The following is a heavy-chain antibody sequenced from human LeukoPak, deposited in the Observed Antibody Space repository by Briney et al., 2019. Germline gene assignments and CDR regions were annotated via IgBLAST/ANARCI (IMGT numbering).Heavy chain of an antibody. V-gene: IGHV1-2*02. CDR1: GYTFTGYY. CDR2: INPNSGGT. D-gene: IGHD3-3*01. Sequence: GASVKVSCKASGYTFTGYYMHWVRQAPGQGLEWMGWINPNSGGTNYAQKFQGRVTMTSDTSISTAYMELSRLRSDDTAVYYCARAKYDFWSGFHGAFDIWGQGTMVTVSS. J-gene: IGHJ3*02. CDR3: ARAKYDFWSGFHGAFDI.